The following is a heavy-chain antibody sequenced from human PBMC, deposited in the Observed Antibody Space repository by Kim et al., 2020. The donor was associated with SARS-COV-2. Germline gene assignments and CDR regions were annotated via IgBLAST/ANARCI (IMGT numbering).Heavy chain of an antibody. CDR2: IYYSGST. V-gene: IGHV4-39*01. J-gene: IGHJ5*02. D-gene: IGHD3-22*01. CDR3: ARLMCISMIVVVIPTGWFGP. CDR1: GGSISSSSYY. Sequence: SETLSLTCTVSGGSISSSSYYWGWIRQPPGKGLEWIGSIYYSGSTYYNPSLKSRVTISVDTSKNQFSLKLSSVTAADTAVYYCARLMCISMIVVVIPTGWFGPWGQGTLVTVSS.